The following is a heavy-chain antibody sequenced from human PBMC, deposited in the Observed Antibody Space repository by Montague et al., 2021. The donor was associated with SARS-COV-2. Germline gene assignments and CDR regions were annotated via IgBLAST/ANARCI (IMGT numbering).Heavy chain of an antibody. CDR3: ARRGRKLLPVATTIGGFDI. CDR2: IYDSGST. Sequence: SETPSLTCTVSGGSISSSNYYWDRIRQPPGKGLEWIGSIYDSGSTXYNPSLKSRVTISADTSKNHFSLKLSSVTAADTAVYYCARRGRKLLPVATTIGGFDIWGQGTMVTVSS. J-gene: IGHJ3*02. V-gene: IGHV4-39*02. D-gene: IGHD5-12*01. CDR1: GGSISSSNYY.